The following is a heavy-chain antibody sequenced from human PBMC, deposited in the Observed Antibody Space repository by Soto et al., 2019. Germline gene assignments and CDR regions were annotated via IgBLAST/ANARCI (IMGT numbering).Heavy chain of an antibody. CDR2: ISSSSSPI. CDR1: GFTFSTYS. D-gene: IGHD5-12*01. V-gene: IGHV3-48*02. Sequence: EVQLVESGGGLVQPGGSLRLSFAASGFTFSTYSMNWVRQAPGKGLEWVSHISSSSSPIYYADSVKGRFTISRDNAKNSLYLQMNSLRDEDTAVYYCATERWSGNEFDYWGQGTQVTVSS. J-gene: IGHJ4*02. CDR3: ATERWSGNEFDY.